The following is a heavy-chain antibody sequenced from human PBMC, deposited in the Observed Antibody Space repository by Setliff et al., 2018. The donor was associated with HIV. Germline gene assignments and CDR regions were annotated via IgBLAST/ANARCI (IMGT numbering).Heavy chain of an antibody. V-gene: IGHV4-59*01. J-gene: IGHJ5*02. CDR2: IYYSGST. Sequence: PSETLSLTCTVSGGSISSYYWSWIRQPPGKGLEWIGYIYYSGSTNYNPSLKSRVTISVDTSKNQFSLKLSSVTAADTAVYFCARAPDGSGYYKGGWFDPWGQGTLVTVSS. CDR3: ARAPDGSGYYKGGWFDP. CDR1: GGSISSYY. D-gene: IGHD3-3*01.